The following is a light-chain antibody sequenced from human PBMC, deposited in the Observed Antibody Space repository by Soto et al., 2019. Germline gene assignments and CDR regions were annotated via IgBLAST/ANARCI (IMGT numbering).Light chain of an antibody. Sequence: DIQLTQSPSTLSASVGDRVTITCRASQSIDIWLAWYQQKPGKAPNLLMYKASILQRGVPSRFSGRASGTEFTLTISSLQPDDFASFYCHQYYRYPLTFGQGIKVEVK. V-gene: IGKV1-5*03. CDR2: KAS. J-gene: IGKJ1*01. CDR1: QSIDIW. CDR3: HQYYRYPLT.